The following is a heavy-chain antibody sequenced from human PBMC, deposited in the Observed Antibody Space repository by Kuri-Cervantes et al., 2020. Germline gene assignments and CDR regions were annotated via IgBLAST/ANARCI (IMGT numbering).Heavy chain of an antibody. CDR2: IYYSGST. J-gene: IGHJ4*02. Sequence: SETLSLSCTVSGGSISSGDYYWSWIRQLPGKGLGWIGYIYYSGSTYYNLSLKSRVTISVDTSKNQFSLKLSSVTAADTAVYYCARRKKLVRTVGEFDYWGQGTLVTVSS. CDR3: ARRKKLVRTVGEFDY. D-gene: IGHD6-6*01. V-gene: IGHV4-30-4*08. CDR1: GGSISSGDYY.